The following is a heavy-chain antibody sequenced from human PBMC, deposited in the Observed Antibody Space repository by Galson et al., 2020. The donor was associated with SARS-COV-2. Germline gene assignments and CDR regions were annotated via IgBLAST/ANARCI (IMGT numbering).Heavy chain of an antibody. CDR3: ARGLWSSWSAYYYYYMDV. CDR2: SGSS. D-gene: IGHD6-13*01. Sequence: SGSSNYNPSLKSRVTMSVDTSKNQFSLKLSSVTAADTGVYYCARGLWSSWSAYYYYYMDVWGKGTTVTVSS. V-gene: IGHV4-34*01. J-gene: IGHJ6*03.